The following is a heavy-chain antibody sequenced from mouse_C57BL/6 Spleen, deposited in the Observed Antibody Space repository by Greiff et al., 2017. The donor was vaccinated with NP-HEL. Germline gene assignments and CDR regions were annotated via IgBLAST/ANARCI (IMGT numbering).Heavy chain of an antibody. Sequence: EVKVVESGGGLVQPKGSLKLSCAASGFSFNTYAMNWVRQAPGKGLEWVARIRSKSNNYATYYADSVKDRFTISRDDSESMLYLQMNNLKTEDTAMYYCVRDLYYFDYWGQGTTLTVSS. CDR1: GFSFNTYA. V-gene: IGHV10-1*01. J-gene: IGHJ2*01. CDR2: IRSKSNNYAT. CDR3: VRDLYYFDY.